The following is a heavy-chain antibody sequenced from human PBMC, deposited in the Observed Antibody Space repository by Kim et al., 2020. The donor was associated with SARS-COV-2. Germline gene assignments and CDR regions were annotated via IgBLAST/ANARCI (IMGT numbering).Heavy chain of an antibody. CDR2: IYYSGST. CDR1: GGSISSSSYY. D-gene: IGHD1-7*01. V-gene: IGHV4-39*01. J-gene: IGHJ5*02. CDR3: ARHPGMKARHNWNYAIPFDP. Sequence: SETLSLTCTVSGGSISSSSYYWGWIRQPPGKGLEWIGSIYYSGSTYYNPSLKSRVTISVDTSKNQFSLKLSSVTAADTAVYYCARHPGMKARHNWNYAIPFDPWGQGTLVTVSS.